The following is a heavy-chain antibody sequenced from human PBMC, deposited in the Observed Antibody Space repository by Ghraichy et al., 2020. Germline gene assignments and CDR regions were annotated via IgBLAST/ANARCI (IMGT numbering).Heavy chain of an antibody. Sequence: LSLTCSASGFTFSSYAMSWVRQAPGKGLEWVSAISGSGGSTYYADSVKGRFTISRDNSKNTLYLQMNSLRAEDTAVYYCAKDTPAYCSGGSCYYSAFDIWGQGTMVTVSS. CDR2: ISGSGGST. CDR1: GFTFSSYA. V-gene: IGHV3-23*01. D-gene: IGHD2-15*01. CDR3: AKDTPAYCSGGSCYYSAFDI. J-gene: IGHJ3*02.